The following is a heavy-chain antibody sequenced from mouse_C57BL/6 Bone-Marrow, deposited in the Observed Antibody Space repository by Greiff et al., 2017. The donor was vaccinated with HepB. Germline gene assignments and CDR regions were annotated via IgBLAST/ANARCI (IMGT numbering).Heavy chain of an antibody. D-gene: IGHD1-1*01. Sequence: VQLQQSGAELVKPGASVKLSCKASGYTFTEYTIHWVKQRSGQGLEWIGWFYPGSGSIKYNEKFKDKATLTADKSSSTVYMELSRLTSEDSAVYFCARHEGASYYYGSSYDYAMDYWGQGTSVTVSS. CDR3: ARHEGASYYYGSSYDYAMDY. CDR2: FYPGSGSI. CDR1: GYTFTEYT. V-gene: IGHV1-62-2*01. J-gene: IGHJ4*01.